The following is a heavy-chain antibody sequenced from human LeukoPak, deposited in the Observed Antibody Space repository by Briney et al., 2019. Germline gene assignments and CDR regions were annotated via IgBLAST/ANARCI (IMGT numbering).Heavy chain of an antibody. CDR1: GFTFSSYG. CDR3: AKGAAADFYYYYYGMDV. CDR2: ISYDGSNK. V-gene: IGHV3-30*18. J-gene: IGHJ6*04. Sequence: PGRSLRLSCAASGFTFSSYGMHWVRQAPGKGLEWVAVISYDGSNKYCADSVKGRFTISRDNSKNTLYLQMNSLRAEDTAVYYCAKGAAADFYYYYYGMDVWGKGTTVTVSS. D-gene: IGHD6-13*01.